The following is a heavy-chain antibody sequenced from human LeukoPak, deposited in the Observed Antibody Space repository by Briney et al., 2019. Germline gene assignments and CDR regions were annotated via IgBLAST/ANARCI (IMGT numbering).Heavy chain of an antibody. CDR2: IYYSGST. CDR1: GGSISSYY. Sequence: TPSETLSLTCTVSGGSISSYYWSWIRQPPGKGLEWIGYIYYSGSTNYNPSLKSRVTISVDTSKNQFSLKLSSVTAADTAVYYCARRAPEYGSGTYYYMDVWGKGTTVTVSS. V-gene: IGHV4-59*01. J-gene: IGHJ6*03. CDR3: ARRAPEYGSGTYYYMDV. D-gene: IGHD3-10*01.